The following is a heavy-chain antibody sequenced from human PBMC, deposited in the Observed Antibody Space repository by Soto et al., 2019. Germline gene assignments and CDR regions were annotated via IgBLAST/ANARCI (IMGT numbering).Heavy chain of an antibody. CDR2: ISGSGGST. CDR1: GFTFSSHA. V-gene: IGHV3-23*01. Sequence: GGSLRLSCAASGFTFSSHAMSWVRQAPGKGLEWVSAISGSGGSTYYADSVKGRFTVSRDNSKNTLYLQMNSLRAEDTAVYYCARDEYSSSSPWFDPWGQGTLVTVSS. CDR3: ARDEYSSSSPWFDP. D-gene: IGHD6-6*01. J-gene: IGHJ5*02.